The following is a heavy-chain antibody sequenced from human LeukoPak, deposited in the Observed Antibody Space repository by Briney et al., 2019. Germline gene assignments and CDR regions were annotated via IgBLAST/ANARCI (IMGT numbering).Heavy chain of an antibody. CDR1: GFTFSNYW. CDR2: INTDGSRT. CDR3: ARSMRGSREL. J-gene: IGHJ4*02. D-gene: IGHD1-26*01. Sequence: GGSLRLSCAVSGFTFSNYWVHWVRQAPGKGLVWVSRINTDGSRTDYADFVKGRFTISRDYAKNTLYLQMNSLSAEDTAMYYCARSMRGSRELWGQGTLVTVSS. V-gene: IGHV3-74*01.